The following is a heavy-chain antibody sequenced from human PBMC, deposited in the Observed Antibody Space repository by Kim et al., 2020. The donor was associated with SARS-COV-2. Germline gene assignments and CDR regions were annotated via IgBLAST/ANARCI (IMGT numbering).Heavy chain of an antibody. V-gene: IGHV4-4*07. CDR1: GGSISSYY. CDR3: ARDYGVKSWCSGGSCYHYYGMDV. J-gene: IGHJ6*02. CDR2: IYTSGST. Sequence: SETLSLTCTVSGGSISSYYWSWIRQPAGKGLEWIGRIYTSGSTNYNPSLKSRVTMSVDTSKNQFSLKLSSVTAADTAVYYCARDYGVKSWCSGGSCYHYYGMDVWGQGTTVTVSS. D-gene: IGHD2-15*01.